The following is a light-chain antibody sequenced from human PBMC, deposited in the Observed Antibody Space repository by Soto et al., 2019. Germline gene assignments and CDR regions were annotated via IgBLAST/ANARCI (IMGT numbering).Light chain of an antibody. J-gene: IGLJ2*01. CDR1: SSDVGGYNY. CDR2: DVN. Sequence: QSALTQPASVSGSPGQSITISCTGTSSDVGGYNYVSWYQQHPGTAPKLMIYDVNNRPSGVSNRFSGSKSGDTASLTISGLQAEDEADYYYSSYTRSNTGLFGGGTKLTVL. V-gene: IGLV2-14*03. CDR3: SSYTRSNTGL.